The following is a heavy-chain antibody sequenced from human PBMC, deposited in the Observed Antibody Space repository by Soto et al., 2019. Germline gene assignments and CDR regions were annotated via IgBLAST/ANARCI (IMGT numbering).Heavy chain of an antibody. V-gene: IGHV1-18*01. Sequence: ASVKVSCKASGYTFTSYGISWVRQAPGQGLEWMGWISAYNGNTNYAQKLQGRVTMTTDTSTSTAYMELRSLRSDDTAVYYCARDRYYDILTGYRSRFDPWGQGTLVTVSS. CDR3: ARDRYYDILTGYRSRFDP. CDR2: ISAYNGNT. CDR1: GYTFTSYG. J-gene: IGHJ5*02. D-gene: IGHD3-9*01.